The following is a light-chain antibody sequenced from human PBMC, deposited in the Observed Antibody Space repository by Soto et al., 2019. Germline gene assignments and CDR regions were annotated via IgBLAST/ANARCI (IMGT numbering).Light chain of an antibody. Sequence: SVLTQPASLSGSPGQSITISCTRTSSDVGGYNYVSWYQHHPGKAPKLIIYDVSNRPSGVSIRFSGSKSDNTASLTISGLQPEDEADYHCSSYTTSNTRQIVFGTGTKVTVL. CDR2: DVS. V-gene: IGLV2-14*03. CDR3: SSYTTSNTRQIV. J-gene: IGLJ1*01. CDR1: SSDVGGYNY.